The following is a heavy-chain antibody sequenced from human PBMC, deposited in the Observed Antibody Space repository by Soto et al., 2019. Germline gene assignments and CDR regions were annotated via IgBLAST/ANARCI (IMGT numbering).Heavy chain of an antibody. CDR1: GFTFSSYW. V-gene: IGHV3-74*03. D-gene: IGHD1-26*01. Sequence: PGESLKISCAASGFTFSSYWMHWVRQVPGKGLVWVSRIKSDASTIMYADSVKGRFTISRDNAKNTLYLQVNSLRPEDTAVYYCVRGGSANYYGLFDSWGQGTLVTVSS. J-gene: IGHJ4*02. CDR3: VRGGSANYYGLFDS. CDR2: IKSDASTI.